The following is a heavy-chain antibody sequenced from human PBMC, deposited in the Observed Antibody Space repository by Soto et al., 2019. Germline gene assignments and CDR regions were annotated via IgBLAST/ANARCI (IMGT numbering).Heavy chain of an antibody. CDR3: ARGLWSGYYSNWFDP. Sequence: SHTLSLTCAISGDSVSSNGAAWNWIRQSPSRGLEWLGRTYYRSKWYNNYAVSVNSRITINPDTSKNQFSLHLNSVTPEDTAVYYCARGLWSGYYSNWFDPWGQGTLVTVSS. CDR1: GDSVSSNGAA. D-gene: IGHD3-3*01. CDR2: TYYRSKWYN. J-gene: IGHJ5*02. V-gene: IGHV6-1*01.